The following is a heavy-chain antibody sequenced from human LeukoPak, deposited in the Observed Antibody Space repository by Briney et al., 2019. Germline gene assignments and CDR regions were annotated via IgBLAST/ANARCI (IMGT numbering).Heavy chain of an antibody. CDR3: TRNYYDFWSGHTTNWFDP. D-gene: IGHD3-3*01. CDR2: IIPIFGTA. J-gene: IGHJ5*02. V-gene: IGHV1-69*13. Sequence: ASVKASCKASGGTFSSYAISWLRQAPGQGLEWMGGIIPIFGTANYAQKFQGRVTITADESTSTAYMELSSLRSEDTAVYYCTRNYYDFWSGHTTNWFDPWGQGPLATVSS. CDR1: GGTFSSYA.